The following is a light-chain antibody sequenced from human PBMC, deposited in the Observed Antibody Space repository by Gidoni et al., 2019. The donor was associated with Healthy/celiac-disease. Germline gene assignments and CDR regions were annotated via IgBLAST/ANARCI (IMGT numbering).Light chain of an antibody. CDR1: QSIRSY. CDR3: QQSYSTLT. V-gene: IGKV1-39*01. CDR2: AAS. J-gene: IGKJ3*01. Sequence: DIQMTQSPSSLSASVGDRVTITCRASQSIRSYLNWYQQKQGKAPKLLISAASSFQSGVPSRFSGSGSGTDFTLTIRSLLPEDFATYYCQQSYSTLTFGPGTKVDIK.